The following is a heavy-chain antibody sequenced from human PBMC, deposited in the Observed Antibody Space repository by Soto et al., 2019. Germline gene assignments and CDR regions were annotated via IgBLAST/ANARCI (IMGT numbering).Heavy chain of an antibody. CDR2: ISYDGSNK. D-gene: IGHD2-2*02. CDR1: GFTFSSYA. J-gene: IGHJ6*02. CDR3: ARDLYTLEGGMVV. V-gene: IGHV3-30-3*01. Sequence: QVQLVESGGGVVQPGRSLRLSCAASGFTFSSYAMHWVRQAPGKGLEWVAVISYDGSNKYYADSVKGRFTISRDNSKNTLYLQMNSLRAEDTAVYYCARDLYTLEGGMVVWGQGTTVTVSS.